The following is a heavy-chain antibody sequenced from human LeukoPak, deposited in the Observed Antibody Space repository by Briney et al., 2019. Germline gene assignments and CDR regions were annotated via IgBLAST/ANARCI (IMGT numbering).Heavy chain of an antibody. CDR2: INHSGST. V-gene: IGHV4-34*01. J-gene: IGHJ4*02. CDR3: ARGDYFDY. Sequence: SETLPLTCAVYGGSFSGYYWSWIRQPPGKGLEWIGEINHSGSTNYNPSLNSRVTISVDTSKNQFSLKLSSVTAADTAVYYCARGDYFDYWGQGTLVTVSS. CDR1: GGSFSGYY.